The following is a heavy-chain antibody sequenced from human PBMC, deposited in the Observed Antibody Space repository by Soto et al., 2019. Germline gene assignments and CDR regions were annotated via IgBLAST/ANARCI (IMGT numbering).Heavy chain of an antibody. Sequence: GASVKVSCKASGYTFTGYYMHWVRQAPGQGLEWMGWINPNSGGTNYAQKFQGWITMTRDTYISTIYMELSRLRSDDTAVYYCATSRLQYYYGSGSQGPYFDYWGQGTLVTVSS. D-gene: IGHD3-10*01. CDR3: ATSRLQYYYGSGSQGPYFDY. J-gene: IGHJ4*02. CDR2: INPNSGGT. CDR1: GYTFTGYY. V-gene: IGHV1-2*04.